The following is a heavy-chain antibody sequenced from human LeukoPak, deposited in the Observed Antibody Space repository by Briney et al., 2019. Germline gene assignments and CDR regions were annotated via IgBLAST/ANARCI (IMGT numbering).Heavy chain of an antibody. J-gene: IGHJ4*02. D-gene: IGHD2-2*01. V-gene: IGHV4-4*02. Sequence: PSGTLSLTCAVSGGSISGSNWWSWVRQPPGKGLEWIGEIYHSGSTNYNPFLKSRVTISVDKSKNQFSLKLSSVTAADTAVYYCATTGDCSSTSCYDYWGQGTLVTVSS. CDR2: IYHSGST. CDR3: ATTGDCSSTSCYDY. CDR1: GGSISGSNW.